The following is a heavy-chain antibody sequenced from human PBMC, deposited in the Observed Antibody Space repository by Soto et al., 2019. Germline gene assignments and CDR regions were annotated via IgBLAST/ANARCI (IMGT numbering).Heavy chain of an antibody. CDR1: GFTFSSYS. V-gene: IGHV3-21*01. J-gene: IGHJ4*02. CDR3: ARDQYVPSWYFDY. Sequence: LSCAASGFTFSSYSMNWVRQAPGKGLEWVSSISSSSSYIYYADSVKGRFTISRDNAKNSLYLQMNSLRAEDTAVYYCARDQYVPSWYFDYWGQGTLVTVSS. CDR2: ISSSSSYI. D-gene: IGHD3-10*02.